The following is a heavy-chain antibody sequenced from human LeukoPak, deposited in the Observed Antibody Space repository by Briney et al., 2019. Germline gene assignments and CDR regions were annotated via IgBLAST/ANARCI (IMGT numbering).Heavy chain of an antibody. CDR2: IHDSGST. D-gene: IGHD6-19*01. J-gene: IGHJ5*02. CDR3: ARDRAAGGLGYNWFDP. CDR1: GGSLSSYY. V-gene: IGHV4-59*01. Sequence: PSETLSLTCSVSGGSLSSYYWSWIRQSPGKQLEWIGDIHDSGSTNYNPSLNSRVTIFMDTSKNQFSLRLSSVTAADTAVYCCARDRAAGGLGYNWFDPWSQGVLVTVSS.